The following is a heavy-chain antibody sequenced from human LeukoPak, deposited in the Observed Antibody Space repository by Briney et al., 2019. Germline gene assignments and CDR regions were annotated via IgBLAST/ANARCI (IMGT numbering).Heavy chain of an antibody. D-gene: IGHD6-13*01. V-gene: IGHV1-2*02. J-gene: IGHJ4*02. CDR1: GYTFTGYY. CDR3: ARDRDSSSLTSTDY. CDR2: INPNSGGT. Sequence: GASVKVSCKASGYTFTGYYMHWVRQAPGQGLEWMGWINPNSGGTNYAQKFQGRVTMTRDTSISTAYMELSRLRSDDTAVYYCARDRDSSSLTSTDYWGQGTLVTVSS.